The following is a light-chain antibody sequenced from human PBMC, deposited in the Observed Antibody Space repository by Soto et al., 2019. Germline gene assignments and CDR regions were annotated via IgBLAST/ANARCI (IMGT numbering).Light chain of an antibody. CDR3: QQMNSYL. J-gene: IGKJ3*01. V-gene: IGKV1-9*01. CDR1: QGIASY. Sequence: DIQLTQSPSFLSASVGDRVTITCRASQGIASYLAWYQQRPGKAPKLLIYAATTLKSGVPSRFSGSGSGTDFTRTISSRQPEDFANYDCQQMNSYLFGPGTTVDV. CDR2: AAT.